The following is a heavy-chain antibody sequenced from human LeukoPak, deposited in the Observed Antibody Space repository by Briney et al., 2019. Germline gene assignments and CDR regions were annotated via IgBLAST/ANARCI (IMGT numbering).Heavy chain of an antibody. CDR3: ARDSTTILRLFDY. J-gene: IGHJ4*02. Sequence: GGSLRLSCTSSGFTLGTYGMNWVWHAPEKGLEWVSYISSRSDSENYAAYVKGRFTISTDNIRNLLYLQTNSLRAEDTAVYVCARDSTTILRLFDYWGQGTLVTISS. D-gene: IGHD2-2*01. CDR2: ISSRSDSE. V-gene: IGHV3-48*01. CDR1: GFTLGTYG.